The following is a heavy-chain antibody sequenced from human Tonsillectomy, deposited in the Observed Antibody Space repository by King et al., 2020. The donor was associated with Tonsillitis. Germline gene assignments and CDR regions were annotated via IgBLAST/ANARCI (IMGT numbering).Heavy chain of an antibody. Sequence: VQLVESGGGLVQPGGSLRLSCAASGFTFSSYWMSWVRQAPGKGLEWVANIKQDGSEKYYVDSVKGRFTISRDNAKNSLYLQMNSLRAEDTAVYYCARDPSRTYYSSGYLANWFDPWGQGTLVTVSS. CDR1: GFTFSSYW. D-gene: IGHD3-22*01. J-gene: IGHJ5*02. CDR2: IKQDGSEK. V-gene: IGHV3-7*03. CDR3: ARDPSRTYYSSGYLANWFDP.